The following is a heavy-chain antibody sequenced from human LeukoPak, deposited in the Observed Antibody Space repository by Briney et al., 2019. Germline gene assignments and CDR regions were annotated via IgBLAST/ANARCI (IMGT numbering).Heavy chain of an antibody. J-gene: IGHJ4*02. V-gene: IGHV1-2*02. D-gene: IGHD3-10*02. CDR3: ARMFDGNSGY. Sequence: ASVKVSCKASVYTFTGYYMHWVRQAPGQGLEWMGWINPKNGGTNYAQKFQGRVTMTRDTSISTAYMELSRLRSDDTAVYYCARMFDGNSGYWGQGTLVTVSS. CDR2: INPKNGGT. CDR1: VYTFTGYY.